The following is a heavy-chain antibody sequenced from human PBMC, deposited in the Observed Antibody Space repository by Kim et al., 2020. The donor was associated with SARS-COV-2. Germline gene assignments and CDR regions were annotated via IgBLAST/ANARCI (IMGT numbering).Heavy chain of an antibody. J-gene: IGHJ4*02. CDR3: ARVSPGGNYYGSGSYYKDGGICYFDY. CDR1: GGSISSSSYY. D-gene: IGHD3-10*01. CDR2: IYYSGST. Sequence: SETLSLTCTVSGGSISSSSYYWGWIRQPPGKGLEWIGSIYYSGSTYYNPSLKSRVTISVDTSKNQFSLKLSSVTAADTAVYYCARVSPGGNYYGSGSYYKDGGICYFDYWGQGTLVTVSS. V-gene: IGHV4-39*07.